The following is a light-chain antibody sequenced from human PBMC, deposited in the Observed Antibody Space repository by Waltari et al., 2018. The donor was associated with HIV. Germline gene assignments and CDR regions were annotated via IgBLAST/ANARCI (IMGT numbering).Light chain of an antibody. V-gene: IGLV2-14*01. CDR1: NSDVGGYHY. CDR3: SSYTISSTLVV. J-gene: IGLJ2*01. Sequence: QSALTQPASVSGSPGQSITISCTGTNSDVGGYHYVSWYQQHPGKAPHLVIYEVSNRPSGVSNRFSGSKSGYTASLTISGLQAEDEADYYCSSYTISSTLVVFGGGTKLTVL. CDR2: EVS.